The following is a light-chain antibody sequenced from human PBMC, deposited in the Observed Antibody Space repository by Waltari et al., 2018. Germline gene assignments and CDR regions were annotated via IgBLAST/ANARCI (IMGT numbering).Light chain of an antibody. CDR3: QQYNNWPLT. J-gene: IGKJ2*01. Sequence: EIVMTQSPATLSVSPGARATLSCRASQSVSNNLAWYQQQPGQAPRLLIYGASTRATGLPVRFSGSGSGTEFTLTISSLQSEDFAVYYCQQYNNWPLTFGQGTKLEIK. CDR1: QSVSNN. CDR2: GAS. V-gene: IGKV3-15*01.